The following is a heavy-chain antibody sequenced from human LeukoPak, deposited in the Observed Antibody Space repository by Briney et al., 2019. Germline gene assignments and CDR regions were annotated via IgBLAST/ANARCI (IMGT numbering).Heavy chain of an antibody. CDR1: GFTFSSYG. J-gene: IGHJ6*04. D-gene: IGHD1-26*01. V-gene: IGHV3-30*18. CDR3: AKVLGIVARPYYYYGMDV. Sequence: GGSLRLSCAASGFTFSSYGMHWVRQAPGKGLEWVAVISYDGSNKYYADSVKGRFTISRDNSKNTLYLQMNNLRAEDTAVYYCAKVLGIVARPYYYYGMDVWGKGTTVTVSS. CDR2: ISYDGSNK.